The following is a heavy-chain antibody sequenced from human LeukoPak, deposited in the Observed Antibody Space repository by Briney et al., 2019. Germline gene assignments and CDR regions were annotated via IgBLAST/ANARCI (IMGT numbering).Heavy chain of an antibody. V-gene: IGHV3-23*01. CDR1: GFTFSSYA. J-gene: IGHJ4*02. CDR3: AKFGIAVARGDFDY. D-gene: IGHD6-19*01. CDR2: ISGSVDST. Sequence: GGSLRLSCAASGFTFSSYATSWVRQAPGKGLEWVSTISGSVDSTYYVDSVKGRFTISRDNSKNTLYLQMNSLRAEDTAVYYCAKFGIAVARGDFDYWGQGTLVTVSS.